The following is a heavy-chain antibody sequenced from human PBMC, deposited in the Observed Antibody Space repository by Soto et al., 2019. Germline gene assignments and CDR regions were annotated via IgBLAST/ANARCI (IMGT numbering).Heavy chain of an antibody. CDR2: ISWYSGSI. CDR3: AKDIAARPGYYYYCMDV. CDR1: GFTFDDYA. D-gene: IGHD6-6*01. J-gene: IGHJ6*02. V-gene: IGHV3-9*01. Sequence: EVQLVESGGGLVQPGRSLRLSCAASGFTFDDYAMHWVRQAPGKGLEWVSGISWYSGSIGYADSVKGRFTISRDNAKNSLYLQMNSLRAEDTALYYCAKDIAARPGYYYYCMDVWGQGTTVTVSS.